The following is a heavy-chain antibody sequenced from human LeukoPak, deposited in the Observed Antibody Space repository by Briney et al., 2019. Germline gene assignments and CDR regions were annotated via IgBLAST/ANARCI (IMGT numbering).Heavy chain of an antibody. J-gene: IGHJ4*02. D-gene: IGHD6-13*01. CDR1: GFTFSSYS. V-gene: IGHV3-21*01. CDR2: ISSSSSYI. CDR3: ARDNWQQLKSYFDY. Sequence: PGGSLRLSCAASGFTFSSYSMNWVRQAPGKGLEWVSSISSSSSYIYYADSVKGRFTISRDNAKNSLYLQMNSLRAEDTAVYYCARDNWQQLKSYFDYWGQGTLVTVSS.